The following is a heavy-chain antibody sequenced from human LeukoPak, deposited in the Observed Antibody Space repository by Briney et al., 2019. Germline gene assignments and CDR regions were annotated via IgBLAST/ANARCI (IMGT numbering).Heavy chain of an antibody. CDR2: TKPYIHAT. CDR3: VRGFHSFDV. Sequence: GGSLRLSCAASGFTFRDYNMDWVRQAPGTALEWVGRTKPYIHATEYAASVNGRFSISRDDSRNSLYLQMNSLKIEDTAVYYCVRGFHSFDVWGRGTLVTVSS. CDR1: GFTFRDYN. J-gene: IGHJ2*01. V-gene: IGHV3-72*01.